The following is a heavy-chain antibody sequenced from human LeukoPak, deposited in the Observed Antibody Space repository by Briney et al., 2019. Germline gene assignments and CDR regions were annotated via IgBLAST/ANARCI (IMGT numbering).Heavy chain of an antibody. V-gene: IGHV3-49*04. CDR3: SMATITVGLFSFDY. CDR1: GFTFGDYA. Sequence: GGSLRLSCTASGFTFGDYAMSWVRQAPGKGLEWVGFIRSKAYGGTTEYAASVKGRFTISRDDSKSIAYLQMNSLKTEDTAVYYCSMATITVGLFSFDYWGQGTLVTVSS. J-gene: IGHJ4*02. CDR2: IRSKAYGGTT. D-gene: IGHD5-24*01.